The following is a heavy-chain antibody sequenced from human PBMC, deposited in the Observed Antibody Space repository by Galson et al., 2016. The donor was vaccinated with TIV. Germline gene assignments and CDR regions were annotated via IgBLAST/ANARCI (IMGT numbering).Heavy chain of an antibody. Sequence: SVKVSCKASGYTFSDYYVHWVRQAPGQGLEWMGWINPKTGGTIYAQKFQGRVTMTRDTTISTVYMEVSGLTYDDTAVYYCARGYGSDPDYWGQGTLVTVSS. V-gene: IGHV1-2*02. CDR2: INPKTGGT. CDR3: ARGYGSDPDY. D-gene: IGHD3-10*01. J-gene: IGHJ4*02. CDR1: GYTFSDYY.